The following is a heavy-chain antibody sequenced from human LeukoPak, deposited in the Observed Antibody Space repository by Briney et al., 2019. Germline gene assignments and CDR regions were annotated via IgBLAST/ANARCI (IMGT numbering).Heavy chain of an antibody. CDR1: GHSLTDLS. CDR3: VAEVIEVTMGDY. D-gene: IGHD4-11*01. Sequence: ASVKVSCKVSGHSLTDLSIHWVRQAPGKGLEWMGGFDIEDAETIYGQEFEGRVIMTEDTVTETAYMELSSLKYEDTAVYYCVAEVIEVTMGDYWGQGTLVTVSS. J-gene: IGHJ4*02. V-gene: IGHV1-24*01. CDR2: FDIEDAET.